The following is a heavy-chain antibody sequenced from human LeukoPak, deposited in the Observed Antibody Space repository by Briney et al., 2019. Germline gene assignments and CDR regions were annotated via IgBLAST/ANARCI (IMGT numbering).Heavy chain of an antibody. Sequence: PSETLSLTCAVYGGSFSGYYWSWIRQPPGKGLEWIGEINHSGSTNYNPSLKSRVTISVDTPTNQFSLKLSSVTAADTAVYYCARRLYYYGSGTREKKKNWFDHWAQGTLVTVSS. CDR2: INHSGST. V-gene: IGHV4-34*01. CDR1: GGSFSGYY. J-gene: IGHJ5*02. CDR3: ARRLYYYGSGTREKKKNWFDH. D-gene: IGHD3-10*01.